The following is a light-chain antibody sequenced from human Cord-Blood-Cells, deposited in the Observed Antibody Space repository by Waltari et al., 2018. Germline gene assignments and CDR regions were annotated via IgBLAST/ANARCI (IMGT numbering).Light chain of an antibody. CDR3: SSYTSSSTWV. CDR2: DGS. CDR1: SSDVGGYNY. J-gene: IGLJ3*02. Sequence: QSALTQPASVSGSPGQSITISCTGTSSDVGGYNYFSWYQQQPGKAPKRMIYDGSKRPSVVSNRFSGSKSGNTASLTISGLQAEDEADYYCSSYTSSSTWVFGGGTKLTVL. V-gene: IGLV2-14*01.